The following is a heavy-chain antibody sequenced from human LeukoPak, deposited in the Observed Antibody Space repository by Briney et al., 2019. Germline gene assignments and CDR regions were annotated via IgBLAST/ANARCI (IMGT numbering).Heavy chain of an antibody. CDR2: IHGDGST. CDR3: ARWSSHVDC. V-gene: IGHV3-66*01. J-gene: IGHJ4*02. Sequence: GGSLRLSCAASGFTVSSNGVSWVRQAPGKGLEWVSVIHGDGSTNYADSVKGRFTISRDNSMNTLFLQMNSPRAEDTAVYYCARWSSHVDCWGPGTLVTVSS. CDR1: GFTVSSNG.